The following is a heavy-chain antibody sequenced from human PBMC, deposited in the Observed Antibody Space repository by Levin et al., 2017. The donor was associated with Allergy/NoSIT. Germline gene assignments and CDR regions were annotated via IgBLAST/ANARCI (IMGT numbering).Heavy chain of an antibody. V-gene: IGHV1-24*01. J-gene: IGHJ5*02. CDR3: ATDYGGAINGSWFDP. D-gene: IGHD3-16*01. CDR1: GYTLTELS. Sequence: ASVKVSCKVSGYTLTELSMHWVRQAPGKGLEWMGGFDPEDGETIYAQKFQGRVTMTEDTSTDTAYMELSSLRSEDTAVYYCATDYGGAINGSWFDPWGQGTLVTVSS. CDR2: FDPEDGET.